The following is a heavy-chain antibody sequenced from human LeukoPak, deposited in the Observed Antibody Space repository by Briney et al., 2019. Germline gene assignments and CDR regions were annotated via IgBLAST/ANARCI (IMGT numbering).Heavy chain of an antibody. V-gene: IGHV3-15*01. D-gene: IGHD3-22*01. J-gene: IGHJ4*02. CDR3: TTGSNRYDSSDFDH. CDR1: GFTFNNAW. CDR2: IYRKTDGGTT. Sequence: PGGSLRLSCVASGFTFNNAWMNWVRQAPGKGLEWVGRIYRKTDGGTTEHAAPVKGRFTISRDGSKNTLYLQMNSLKTEDTAVYYCTTGSNRYDSSDFDHWGQGTLVTVSS.